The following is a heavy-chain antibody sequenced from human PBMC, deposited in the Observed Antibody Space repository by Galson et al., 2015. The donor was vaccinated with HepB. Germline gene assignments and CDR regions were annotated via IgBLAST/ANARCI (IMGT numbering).Heavy chain of an antibody. Sequence: KVSCKVSGYTLTELSMHWVRQAPGKGLEWMGGFDPEDGETIYAQKFQGRVTMTEDTSADTAYMELSSLRSEDTAVYYCATVSDLYYDSSGYPLDYWGQGTLVTVSS. D-gene: IGHD3-22*01. J-gene: IGHJ4*02. CDR1: GYTLTELS. CDR3: ATVSDLYYDSSGYPLDY. CDR2: FDPEDGET. V-gene: IGHV1-24*01.